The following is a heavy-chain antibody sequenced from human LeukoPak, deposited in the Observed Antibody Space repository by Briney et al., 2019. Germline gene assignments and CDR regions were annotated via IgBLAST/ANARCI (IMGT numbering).Heavy chain of an antibody. CDR2: IYSDDNE. CDR1: GFSLTTTGVG. CDR3: AHWKYSTSWYDKYFDS. Sequence: SGPTLVNPTQTLTLICSFSGFSLTTTGVGVGWIRQPPGKALEWLALIYSDDNEYYSPSLKTRLTITKDTSKNQVVLTMTNMDTVDTGTYYCAHWKYSTSWYDKYFDSWGQGTLVTVSS. V-gene: IGHV2-5*02. D-gene: IGHD6-13*01. J-gene: IGHJ4*02.